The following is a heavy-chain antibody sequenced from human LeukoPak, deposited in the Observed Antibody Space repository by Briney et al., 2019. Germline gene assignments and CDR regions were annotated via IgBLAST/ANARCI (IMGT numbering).Heavy chain of an antibody. CDR1: GGSISTYY. CDR3: ARGLMGTTGDQNWFDP. V-gene: IGHV4-4*07. D-gene: IGHD1-7*01. J-gene: IGHJ5*02. Sequence: SETLSLTCTVSGGSISTYYWSSIRQPAGKGLEWIGRTYASGSANYNPSLKSRVTISLDRSKNQLSLNLTSMTAADTAVYYCARGLMGTTGDQNWFDPWGQGTLVTVSS. CDR2: TYASGSA.